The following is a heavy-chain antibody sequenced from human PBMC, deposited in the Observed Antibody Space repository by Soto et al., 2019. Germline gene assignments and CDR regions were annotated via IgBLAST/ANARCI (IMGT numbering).Heavy chain of an antibody. CDR2: IYYSGGT. J-gene: IGHJ3*02. Sequence: QVQLQESGPGLVKPSDTLSLTCAVSGYSISSSNWWGWIQQPPGKGLEWIGYIYYSGGTYYNPSLKSRVTMSVDTSKNHFSLKLSSVTAVDTAVYYCARRAMVRGEVWDAFDIWGQGTMVTVSS. D-gene: IGHD3-10*01. V-gene: IGHV4-28*01. CDR1: GYSISSSNW. CDR3: ARRAMVRGEVWDAFDI.